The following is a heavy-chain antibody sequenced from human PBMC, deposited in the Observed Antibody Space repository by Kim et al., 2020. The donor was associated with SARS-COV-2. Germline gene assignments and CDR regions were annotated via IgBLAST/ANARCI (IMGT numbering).Heavy chain of an antibody. V-gene: IGHV3-9*01. D-gene: IGHD5-12*01. CDR1: GFTFDDYA. J-gene: IGHJ4*02. CDR3: AKDIRIGYSGYVNPLDY. CDR2: ISWNSGSI. Sequence: GGSLRLSCAASGFTFDDYAMHWVRQAPGKGLEWVSGISWNSGSIGYADSVKGRFTISRDNAKNSLYLQMNSLRAEDTALYYRAKDIRIGYSGYVNPLDYWGQGTLVTVSS.